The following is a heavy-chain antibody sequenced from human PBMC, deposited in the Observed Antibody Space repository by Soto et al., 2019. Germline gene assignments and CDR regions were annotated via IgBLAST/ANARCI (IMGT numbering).Heavy chain of an antibody. D-gene: IGHD3-22*01. CDR3: ARDQYYDYYDSSGTKVAGAFDI. CDR2: ISSSGSTI. V-gene: IGHV3-11*01. J-gene: IGHJ3*02. Sequence: PGGSLRLSCAASGFTFSDYYMSWIRQAPGKGLEWVSYISSSGSTIYYADSVKGRFTISRDNAKNSLYLRMNSLRAEDTAVYYCARDQYYDYYDSSGTKVAGAFDIWGQGTMVTVSS. CDR1: GFTFSDYY.